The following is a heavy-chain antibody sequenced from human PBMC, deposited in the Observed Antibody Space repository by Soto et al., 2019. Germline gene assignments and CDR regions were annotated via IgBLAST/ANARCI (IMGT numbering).Heavy chain of an antibody. Sequence: QVQLVQSGAEVKKPGSSVKVSCKASGGTFSSYAISWVRQAPGQGLEWMGGIIPIFGTANYAQKFQGRVTITADESTSTAYMELSSLRSEDTAVYYCARAIKAIFGVVIIPSYYHYGMDVWGQGTTVTVSS. CDR2: IIPIFGTA. CDR1: GGTFSSYA. CDR3: ARAIKAIFGVVIIPSYYHYGMDV. J-gene: IGHJ6*02. V-gene: IGHV1-69*01. D-gene: IGHD3-3*01.